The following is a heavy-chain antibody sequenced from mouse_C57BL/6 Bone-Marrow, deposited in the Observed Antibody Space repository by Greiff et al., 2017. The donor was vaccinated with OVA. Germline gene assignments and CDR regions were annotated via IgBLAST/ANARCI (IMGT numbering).Heavy chain of an antibody. V-gene: IGHV2-9-1*01. CDR2: IWTGGGT. Sequence: QVQLQQSGPGLVAPSQSLSITCTVSGFSLTSYAISWVRQPPGKGLEWLGVIWTGGGTNYNSALKSRLSISKDNSKSQVFLKMNSLQTDDTARYYCARNRVDSSGLFDYWGQGTTLTVSS. J-gene: IGHJ2*01. CDR1: GFSLTSYA. D-gene: IGHD3-2*02. CDR3: ARNRVDSSGLFDY.